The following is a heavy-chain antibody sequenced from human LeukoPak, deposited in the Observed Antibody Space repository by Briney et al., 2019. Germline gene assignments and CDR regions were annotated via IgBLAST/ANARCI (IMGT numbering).Heavy chain of an antibody. J-gene: IGHJ4*02. Sequence: PGGSLRLSCAASGFTFSSYGMHWVRQAPGKGLEWVAVISYDGSNKYYADSVKGRFTISRDNSENTLYLQMNSLRAEDTAVYYCAKDKWLYCSGGSCYKATYFDYWGQGTLVTVSS. CDR1: GFTFSSYG. V-gene: IGHV3-30*18. D-gene: IGHD2-15*01. CDR3: AKDKWLYCSGGSCYKATYFDY. CDR2: ISYDGSNK.